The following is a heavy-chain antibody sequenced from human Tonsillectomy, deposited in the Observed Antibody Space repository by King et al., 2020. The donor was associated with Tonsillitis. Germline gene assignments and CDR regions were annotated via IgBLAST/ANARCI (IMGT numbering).Heavy chain of an antibody. CDR1: GGSISGYY. CDR2: IYYSGST. V-gene: IGHV4-59*08. CDR3: AIRYFGGLLRDFCHY. D-gene: IGHD3-10*01. J-gene: IGHJ4*02. Sequence: VQLQESGPGLVKPSETLSLTCTVSGGSISGYYWSWIRQPPGKGLEWIGYIYYSGSTKYNPSLKSRITMSVDTSKNQFSLKLSPVTAADTAGYYCAIRYFGGLLRDFCHYWGQGTLVTVSS.